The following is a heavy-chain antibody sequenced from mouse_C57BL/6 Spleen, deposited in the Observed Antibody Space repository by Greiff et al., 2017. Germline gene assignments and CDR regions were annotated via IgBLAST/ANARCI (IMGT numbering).Heavy chain of an antibody. CDR2: IDPSDSET. CDR1: GYTFTSYW. D-gene: IGHD3-2*02. Sequence: HVQLQQPGAELVRPGSSVKLSCKASGYTFTSYWMHWVKQRPIQGLEWIGNIDPSDSETHYNQKFKDKATLTVDKSSSTAYRQLSSLTSEDSAVYYCARYSSDWFAYWGQGTLVTVSA. J-gene: IGHJ3*01. CDR3: ARYSSDWFAY. V-gene: IGHV1-52*01.